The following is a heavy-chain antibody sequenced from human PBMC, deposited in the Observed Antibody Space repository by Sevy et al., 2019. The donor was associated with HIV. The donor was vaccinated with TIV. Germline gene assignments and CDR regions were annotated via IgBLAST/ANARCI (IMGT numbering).Heavy chain of an antibody. CDR2: ISSSGSTI. D-gene: IGHD2-2*01. CDR3: AREDIVVVPAAVGDAFDI. Sequence: GGSLRLSCAASGFTFSSYEMNWVRQAPGKGLEWVSYISSSGSTIYYADSVKGRFTISRDNAKNSLYLQMNSLRAEDTAVYYCAREDIVVVPAAVGDAFDIWGQGTMVTVSS. J-gene: IGHJ3*02. V-gene: IGHV3-48*03. CDR1: GFTFSSYE.